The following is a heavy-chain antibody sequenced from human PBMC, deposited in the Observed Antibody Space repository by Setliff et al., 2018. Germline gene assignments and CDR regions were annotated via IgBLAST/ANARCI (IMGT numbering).Heavy chain of an antibody. V-gene: IGHV1-46*01. D-gene: IGHD2-15*01. CDR1: GYTLTNYY. CDR3: ARGPPEFVVAPAEGKFDY. CDR2: INPSGGYA. J-gene: IGHJ4*02. Sequence: ASVKVSCKASGYTLTNYYMHWVRQAPGQGLEWMGIINPSGGYANYAQKFQGRVTMTRDTSTSTVYMELSSLRSDDTAVYYCARGPPEFVVAPAEGKFDYWGQGTLVTVSS.